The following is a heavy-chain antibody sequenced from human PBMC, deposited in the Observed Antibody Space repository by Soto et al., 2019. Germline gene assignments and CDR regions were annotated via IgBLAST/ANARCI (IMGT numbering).Heavy chain of an antibody. CDR1: GFTFSGSA. CDR2: IRGKTNNYAT. D-gene: IGHD6-13*01. V-gene: IGHV3-73*02. Sequence: EVQLVESGGGLVQPGGSLKLSCAAAGFTFSGSAVHWVRQASGRGLEWVGRIRGKTNNYATDYAASVNGRFTFSRDDSQNTVYLQMDSLRTDDTAMYFCTTRPSSNPWSQSPPPPDYWGQGPLVTVSS. J-gene: IGHJ4*02. CDR3: TTRPSSNPWSQSPPPPDY.